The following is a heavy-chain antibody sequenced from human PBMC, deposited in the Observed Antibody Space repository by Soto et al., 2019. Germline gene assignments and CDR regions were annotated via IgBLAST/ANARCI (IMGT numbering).Heavy chain of an antibody. J-gene: IGHJ4*02. CDR1: GFTFSSYG. V-gene: IGHV3-30*03. D-gene: IGHD2-15*01. CDR3: ARGYCSGGSCYFDY. Sequence: QVQLVESGGGVVQPGRSLRLSCAASGFTFSSYGMHWVRQAPGKGLEWVAVISYDGSNKYYADSGKGRFTISRDNSKNTLYLQMNSLRAEDTAVYYCARGYCSGGSCYFDYWGQGTLVTVSS. CDR2: ISYDGSNK.